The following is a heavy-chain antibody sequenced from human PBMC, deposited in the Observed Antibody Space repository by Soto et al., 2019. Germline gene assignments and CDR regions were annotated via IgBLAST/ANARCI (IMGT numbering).Heavy chain of an antibody. CDR1: GYIFVNYG. Sequence: QVQLVQSGDEVKKPGASVKVSCKASGYIFVNYGIAWVRQAPGQGLEWMGWISPYTGNTHSASKVQGRLTITTDTXTSTAYXXXXXXTSDXXAXYXCAMVDNYVTPTPQDVWGQGTTVTVSS. CDR2: ISPYTGNT. J-gene: IGHJ6*02. CDR3: AMVDNYVTPTPQDV. V-gene: IGHV1-18*01. D-gene: IGHD3-16*01.